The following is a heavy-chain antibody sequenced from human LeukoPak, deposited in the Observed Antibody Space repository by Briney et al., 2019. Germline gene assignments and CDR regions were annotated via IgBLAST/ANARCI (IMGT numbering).Heavy chain of an antibody. CDR2: LHSDGRI. D-gene: IGHD3-22*01. CDR1: GFTFSSYG. V-gene: IGHV3-NL1*01. CDR3: ATPERSDTSGYYY. Sequence: GRSLRLSCAASGFTFSSYGMHWVRQAPGKGLEWVAVLHSDGRIHYAASVKGRFTISRDNSKSTLYLEMNSLRAEDMAVYYCATPERSDTSGYYYWGQGTLVTVSS. J-gene: IGHJ4*02.